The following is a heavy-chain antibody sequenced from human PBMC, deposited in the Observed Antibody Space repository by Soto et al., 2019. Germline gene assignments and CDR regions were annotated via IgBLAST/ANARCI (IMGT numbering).Heavy chain of an antibody. J-gene: IGHJ4*02. V-gene: IGHV3-23*01. Sequence: GRSLRLSCAASGFSFSTYDMSWVRQSPGKGLDWVSVIIGSDGSTYYAHSVKGRFTISRDNSKNTLYLQMSGLRVDDTAVYYCTKGAHLDYWGPGTLVTVSS. CDR2: IIGSDGST. CDR1: GFSFSTYD. CDR3: TKGAHLDY.